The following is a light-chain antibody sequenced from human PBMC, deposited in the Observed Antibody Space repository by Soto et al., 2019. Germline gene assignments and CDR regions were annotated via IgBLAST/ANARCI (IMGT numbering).Light chain of an antibody. CDR1: HDVSRN. CDR2: DAS. J-gene: IGKJ4*01. V-gene: IGKV1-33*01. CDR3: QQYNSMLS. Sequence: DIQMTQSPSSLSASVGDRVTIACQSSHDVSRNLNWFQQKPGEAPKLLIYDASNLERGVPSRFSASGSGTDFTLNISSLQPEDVAPHYCQQYNSMLSFGGGTELELK.